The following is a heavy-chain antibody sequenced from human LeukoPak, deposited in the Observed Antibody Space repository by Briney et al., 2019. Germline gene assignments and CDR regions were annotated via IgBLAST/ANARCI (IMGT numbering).Heavy chain of an antibody. J-gene: IGHJ6*03. D-gene: IGHD6-6*01. V-gene: IGHV4-31*03. CDR1: GGSISSGGYY. CDR2: IYYSGST. CDR3: ARDQGARQFYYYYYMDV. Sequence: SQTLSLTCTVSGGSISSGGYYWSWIRQHPGKGLEWIGYIYYSGSTYYNPSLKSRVTISVDTSKNQFSLKLSSVTAADTAVYYCARDQGARQFYYYYYMDVWGKGTTVTVSS.